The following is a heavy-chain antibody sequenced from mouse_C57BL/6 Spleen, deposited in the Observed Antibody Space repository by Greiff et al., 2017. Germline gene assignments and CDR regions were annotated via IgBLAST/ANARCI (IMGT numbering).Heavy chain of an antibody. V-gene: IGHV2-5*01. J-gene: IGHJ4*01. CDR2: IWRGGST. Sequence: VQLVESGPGLVQPSQSLSITCTVSGFSLTSYGVHWVRQSPGKGLEWLGVIWRGGSTDYNAAFMSRLSITKDNSKSQVFFKMNSLQADDTAIYFCAKDYYGSSPYYAMDYWGQGTSVTVPS. CDR1: GFSLTSYG. D-gene: IGHD1-1*01. CDR3: AKDYYGSSPYYAMDY.